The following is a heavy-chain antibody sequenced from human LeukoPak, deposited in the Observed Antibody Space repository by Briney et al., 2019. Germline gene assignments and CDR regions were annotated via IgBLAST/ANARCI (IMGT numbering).Heavy chain of an antibody. CDR3: ARDRGFLEWLAFDAFDI. Sequence: PGGSLRLSCAASRFSFSAYPMGWVRRAPGRGLEWVSGISAGGDLTFHADPVKGRFTISRDNSKNTLYLQMNSLRADDTAEYYCARDRGFLEWLAFDAFDIWGQGTMVTVSS. D-gene: IGHD3-3*01. J-gene: IGHJ3*02. CDR1: RFSFSAYP. CDR2: ISAGGDLT. V-gene: IGHV3-23*01.